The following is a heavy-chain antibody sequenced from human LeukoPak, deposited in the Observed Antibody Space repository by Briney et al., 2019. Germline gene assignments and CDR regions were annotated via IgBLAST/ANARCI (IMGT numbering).Heavy chain of an antibody. D-gene: IGHD5-18*01. J-gene: IGHJ5*02. CDR2: IIPIFGTA. Sequence: ASVKFSCKASGGTFSSYAISWVRQAPGQGLEWMGGIIPIFGTANYAQKFQSRVTITADESTSTAYMELSSLRSEDTAVYYCARGLQLWYNWFDPWGQGTLVTVSS. CDR1: GGTFSSYA. CDR3: ARGLQLWYNWFDP. V-gene: IGHV1-69*13.